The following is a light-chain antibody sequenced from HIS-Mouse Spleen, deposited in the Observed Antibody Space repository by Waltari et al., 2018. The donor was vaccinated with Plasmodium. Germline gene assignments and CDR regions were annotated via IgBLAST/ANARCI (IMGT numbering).Light chain of an antibody. Sequence: EIVLTQSPGTLSLSPGERATLSCRASQSVSSSYLAEYQQKPGQAPRLLIYGSCSRATGIPDRFSGSGSGTDFTLTISRLEPEDFAVNYCQQYGSSPYTFGQGTKLEIK. CDR3: QQYGSSPYT. CDR2: GSC. CDR1: QSVSSSY. J-gene: IGKJ2*01. V-gene: IGKV3-20*01.